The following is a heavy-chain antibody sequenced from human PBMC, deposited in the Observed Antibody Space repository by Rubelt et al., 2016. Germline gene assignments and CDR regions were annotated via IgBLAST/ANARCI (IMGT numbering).Heavy chain of an antibody. CDR3: ARDLGSDSSSFGAFDI. CDR2: IKQDGSEE. Sequence: EVQLVESGGGLVQPGGSLRLSCAASGFTVSSNYMSWVRQAPGKGLEWVAHIKQDGSEEYYGDSVKGGFTISRDNAKNSLYLQMNSLRAEDTAVYYCARDLGSDSSSFGAFDIWGQGTMVTVSS. D-gene: IGHD6-13*01. CDR1: GFTVSSNY. V-gene: IGHV3-7*03. J-gene: IGHJ3*02.